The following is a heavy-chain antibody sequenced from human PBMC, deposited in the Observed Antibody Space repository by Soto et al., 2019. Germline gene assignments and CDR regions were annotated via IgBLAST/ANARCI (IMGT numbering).Heavy chain of an antibody. J-gene: IGHJ6*02. Sequence: SETLSLTCAVYGGSFSGYYWSWIRQPPGKGLEWIGEINHSGSTNYNPSLKSRVTISVDTSKNQFSLKLSSATAADTAVYYCAGQRWEAAGHYCYYYGMDVWGQGTMVTVSS. CDR3: AGQRWEAAGHYCYYYGMDV. CDR1: GGSFSGYY. CDR2: INHSGST. V-gene: IGHV4-34*01. D-gene: IGHD6-13*01.